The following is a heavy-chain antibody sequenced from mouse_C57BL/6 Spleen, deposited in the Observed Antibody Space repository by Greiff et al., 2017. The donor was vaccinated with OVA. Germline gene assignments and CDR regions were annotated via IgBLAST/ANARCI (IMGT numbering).Heavy chain of an antibody. J-gene: IGHJ4*01. CDR1: GYTFTDYN. D-gene: IGHD2-2*01. CDR2: INPNNGGT. CDR3: AREVTYYAMDY. V-gene: IGHV1-22*01. Sequence: EVQLVESGPELVKPGASVKMSCKASGYTFTDYNMHWVKQSHGKSLEWIGYINPNNGGTSYNQKFKGKATLTVNKSSSTAYMELRSLTSEDSAVYYCAREVTYYAMDYWGQGTPVIVSS.